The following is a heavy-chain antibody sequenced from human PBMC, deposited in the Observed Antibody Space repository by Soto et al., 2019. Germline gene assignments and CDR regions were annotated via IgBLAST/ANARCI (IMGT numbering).Heavy chain of an antibody. CDR3: ERVQGTRYFDY. V-gene: IGHV4-59*01. CDR2: IYYSGST. Sequence: PSETLSLTCTVSGGSISSYYWSWIRQPPGKGLEWIGYIYYSGSTNYNPSLKSRVTISVDTSKNQFSLKLSSVTAADTAVYYCERVQGTRYFDYWGQGTLVTVSS. D-gene: IGHD1-7*01. J-gene: IGHJ4*02. CDR1: GGSISSYY.